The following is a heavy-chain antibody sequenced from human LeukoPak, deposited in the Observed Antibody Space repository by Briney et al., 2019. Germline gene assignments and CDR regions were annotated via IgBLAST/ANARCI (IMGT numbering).Heavy chain of an antibody. V-gene: IGHV4-59*08. D-gene: IGHD5-18*01. J-gene: IGHJ4*02. CDR2: IYYSGTT. CDR1: GGSISSYH. CDR3: ARHEGYSYAFAY. Sequence: SETLSLTCTVSGGSISSYHWSWIRQPPGKGLEWIGHIYYSGTTNYNPSLKSRVTISADTSKNQFSLKLSSVTAADTAVYFCARHEGYSYAFAYWGQGTLVTVSS.